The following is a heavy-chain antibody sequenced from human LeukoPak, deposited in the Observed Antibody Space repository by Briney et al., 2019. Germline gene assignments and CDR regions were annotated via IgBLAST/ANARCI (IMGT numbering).Heavy chain of an antibody. D-gene: IGHD3-10*01. J-gene: IGHJ6*02. V-gene: IGHV3-20*01. CDR2: INWNGGST. CDR1: GFTFDDYG. CDR3: ARGTPTDYYGSGSYKNGMDV. Sequence: RLGGSLRLSCAASGFTFDDYGMSWVRQAPGKGLEWVSGINWNGGSTGYADSAKGRFTISRDNAKNSLYLQMNSLRAEDTALYHCARGTPTDYYGSGSYKNGMDVWGQGTTVTVSS.